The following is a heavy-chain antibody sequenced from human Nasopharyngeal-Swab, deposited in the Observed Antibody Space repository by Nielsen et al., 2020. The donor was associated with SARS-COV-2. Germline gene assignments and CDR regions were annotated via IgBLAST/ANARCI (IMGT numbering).Heavy chain of an antibody. CDR1: GYTFTGYY. CDR3: ARDKRHHRSHYHYYYYMDV. V-gene: IGHV1-2*04. Sequence: ASVKVSCKASGYTFTGYYMHWVRQAPGQGLEWMGWINPNSGGTNYAQKFQGWVTMTRDTSISTAYMELSSLRSEDTAVYYCARDKRHHRSHYHYYYYMDVWGKGTTVTVSS. J-gene: IGHJ6*03. CDR2: INPNSGGT. D-gene: IGHD3-10*01.